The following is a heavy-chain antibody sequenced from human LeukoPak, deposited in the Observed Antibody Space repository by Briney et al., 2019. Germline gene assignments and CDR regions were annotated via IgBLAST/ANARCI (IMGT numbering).Heavy chain of an antibody. CDR3: ARARTSFSGTTVTTCYPNFYFEY. V-gene: IGHV3-48*03. CDR1: GFTFSSYA. J-gene: IGHJ4*02. Sequence: GGSLRLSCAASGFTFSSYAMSWVRQAPGEGLGWLSYISINGDTKNYADSGKGRFTISRPNATKSLYLQRPSLGVGETAVYYCARARTSFSGTTVTTCYPNFYFEYWGQGALVTVSS. D-gene: IGHD2-2*01. CDR2: ISINGDTK.